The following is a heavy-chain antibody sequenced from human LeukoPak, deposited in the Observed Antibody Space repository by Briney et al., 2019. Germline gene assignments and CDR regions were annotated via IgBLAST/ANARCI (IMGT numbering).Heavy chain of an antibody. D-gene: IGHD4-17*01. Sequence: GRSLRLSCAASGFTVSSNYMSWVRQAPGKGLEWVPVIYSGGSTYYADSVKGRFTISRDNSKNTLYLQMNSLRAEDTAVYYCARGDYGDYDYWGQGTLVTVSS. J-gene: IGHJ4*02. CDR2: IYSGGST. CDR3: ARGDYGDYDY. V-gene: IGHV3-66*01. CDR1: GFTVSSNY.